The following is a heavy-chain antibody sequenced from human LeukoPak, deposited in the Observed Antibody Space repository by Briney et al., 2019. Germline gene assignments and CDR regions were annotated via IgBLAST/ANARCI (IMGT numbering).Heavy chain of an antibody. CDR2: ISNSGTT. D-gene: IGHD2-2*01. J-gene: IGHJ3*02. Sequence: GGSLRLSCAGSGFTFSSYSMNWVRQAPGKGLEWISYISNSGTTYADSVKGRFTSSRDNAKNSLYLQMRSLSAEDTAVYYCVRDQLYAFDIWGQGTMVTVSS. CDR3: VRDQLYAFDI. V-gene: IGHV3-48*01. CDR1: GFTFSSYS.